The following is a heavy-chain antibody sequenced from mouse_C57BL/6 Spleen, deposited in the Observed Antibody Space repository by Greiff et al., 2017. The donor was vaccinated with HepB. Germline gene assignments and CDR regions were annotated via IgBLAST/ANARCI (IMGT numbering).Heavy chain of an antibody. CDR2: INPNNGGT. D-gene: IGHD3-2*02. Sequence: EVMLQQSGPELVKPGASVKISCKASGYTFTDYYMNWVKQSHGKSLEWIGDINPNNGGTSYNQKFKGKATLTVDKSSSTAYMELRSLTSEDSAVYYCARRGQLRPHYYAMDYWGQGTSVTVSS. CDR1: GYTFTDYY. J-gene: IGHJ4*01. CDR3: ARRGQLRPHYYAMDY. V-gene: IGHV1-26*01.